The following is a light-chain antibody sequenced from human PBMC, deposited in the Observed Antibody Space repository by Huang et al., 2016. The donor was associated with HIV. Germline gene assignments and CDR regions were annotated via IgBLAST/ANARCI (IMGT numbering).Light chain of an antibody. J-gene: IGKJ4*01. CDR3: QQYESWPPLT. Sequence: EIVMTQSPDTLSVSPGERATLSCRASQSVRDKLAWYQQKPGQAPRLLLHATSTRAAGVPARFRGSWSGTEFTLTISSLQSEDCGVYYCQQYESWPPLTFGGGTKVEIK. V-gene: IGKV3-15*01. CDR2: ATS. CDR1: QSVRDK.